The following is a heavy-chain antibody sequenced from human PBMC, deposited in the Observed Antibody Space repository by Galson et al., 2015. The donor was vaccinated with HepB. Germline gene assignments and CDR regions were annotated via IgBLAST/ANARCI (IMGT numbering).Heavy chain of an antibody. Sequence: SVKVSCKASGYTFTAHYMHWVRQAPGQGLEWMGRITPNTGDTNYAQKFQGRITMTRDTSISTAYMELNNLESDDTAVYYCARDWSGLNDGYLAYFDYWGQGTLVPVSS. CDR1: GYTFTAHY. CDR3: ARDWSGLNDGYLAYFDY. D-gene: IGHD3-3*01. V-gene: IGHV1-2*06. J-gene: IGHJ4*02. CDR2: ITPNTGDT.